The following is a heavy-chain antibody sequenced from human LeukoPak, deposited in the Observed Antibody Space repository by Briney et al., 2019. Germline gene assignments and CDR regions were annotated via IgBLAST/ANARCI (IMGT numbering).Heavy chain of an antibody. CDR3: ARSSGWYTGFDF. J-gene: IGHJ4*02. Sequence: GGSLRLSCAASGFTFSSYEMNWVRQAPGKGLEWVSYISSGGSSINYADSVKGRFTISRDNAKNSLYLQMNSLRAEDTAVYYCARSSGWYTGFDFWGQGTLVTVSS. CDR1: GFTFSSYE. V-gene: IGHV3-48*03. D-gene: IGHD6-19*01. CDR2: ISSGGSSI.